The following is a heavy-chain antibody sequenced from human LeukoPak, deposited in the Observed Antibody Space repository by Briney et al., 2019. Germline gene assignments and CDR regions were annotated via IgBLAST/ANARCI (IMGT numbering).Heavy chain of an antibody. D-gene: IGHD3-10*01. CDR2: ISWNSGSI. CDR3: ARGLRVVFDP. J-gene: IGHJ5*02. Sequence: PGRSLRLSCAASGFTFDDYAMHWVRQVPGKGLEWVSGISWNSGSIGYADSVKGRFTLSRDNAKKMVYLQMNSQRSEDTALYYCARGLRVVFDPWGQGTLVTVSA. CDR1: GFTFDDYA. V-gene: IGHV3-9*01.